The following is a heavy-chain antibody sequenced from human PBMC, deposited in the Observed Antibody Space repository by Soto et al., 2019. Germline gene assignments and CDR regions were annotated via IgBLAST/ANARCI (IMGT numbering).Heavy chain of an antibody. J-gene: IGHJ4*02. CDR2: IQPGDFDA. CDR1: GYSFTNYW. CDR3: ARRGHSYGSNYFDN. Sequence: GESLKISCKASGYSFTNYWIGWVRQMPGKGLEWMGIIQPGDFDARYSPSFQGQVTISADESIRTAYLQWGSLKASDTAMYYCARRGHSYGSNYFDNWGQGTLVTVSS. D-gene: IGHD5-18*01. V-gene: IGHV5-51*01.